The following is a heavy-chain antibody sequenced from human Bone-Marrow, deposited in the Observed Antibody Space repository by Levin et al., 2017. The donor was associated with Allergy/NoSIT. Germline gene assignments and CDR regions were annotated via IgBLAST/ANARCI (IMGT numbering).Heavy chain of an antibody. V-gene: IGHV4-34*01. CDR2: INHSGST. Sequence: SETLSLTCAVDGGSFAGYFWTWIRQPPGKGLEWIGEINHSGSTKYNPSLTSRVTISVDTSKKEFSLNLSSVTAADTAVFYCARGGRWSFSYYFDYWGQGTRVTVSS. D-gene: IGHD3-10*01. CDR1: GGSFAGYF. J-gene: IGHJ4*02. CDR3: ARGGRWSFSYYFDY.